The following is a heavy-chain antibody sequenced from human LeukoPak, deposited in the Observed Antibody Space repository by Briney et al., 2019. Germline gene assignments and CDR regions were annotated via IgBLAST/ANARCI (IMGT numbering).Heavy chain of an antibody. CDR1: GYTFTSYD. J-gene: IGHJ6*03. V-gene: IGHV1-8*01. CDR3: ARGPSKAAAGTRCYYYMDV. D-gene: IGHD6-13*01. Sequence: ASVKVSCKASGYTFTSYDINWVRQATGQGLEWMGWMNPNSGNTGLAQKFQGRATMTRNTSISTAYMELSSLRSEDTAVYYCARGPSKAAAGTRCYYYMDVWGKGTTVAVSS. CDR2: MNPNSGNT.